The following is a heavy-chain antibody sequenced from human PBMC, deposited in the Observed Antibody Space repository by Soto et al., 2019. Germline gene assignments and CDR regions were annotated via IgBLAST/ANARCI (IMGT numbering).Heavy chain of an antibody. CDR1: GFTFSSYG. CDR3: AKLSAPAAGLGP. V-gene: IGHV3-30*18. CDR2: ISYDGSNK. Sequence: QVQLVESGGGVVQPGRSLRLSCAASGFTFSSYGMHWVRQAPGKGLEWVAVISYDGSNKYYADSVKGRFTISRDNSKNTLYLQMNSLRAEDTAVYYCAKLSAPAAGLGPWGQGTLVTVSS. D-gene: IGHD6-13*01. J-gene: IGHJ5*02.